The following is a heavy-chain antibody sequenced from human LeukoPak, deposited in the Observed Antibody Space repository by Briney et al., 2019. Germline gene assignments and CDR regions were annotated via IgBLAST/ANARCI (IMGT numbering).Heavy chain of an antibody. D-gene: IGHD3-22*01. CDR2: MNPNSANT. Sequence: ASVKVSCKASGYTFTSYDINWVRQATGQGLEWMGWMNPNSANTGYTQKFQGRVTMTRNTSISTAYMELSSLRSEDTAVYYCARGRYDSSGYYVDYWGQGTLVTVSP. CDR1: GYTFTSYD. V-gene: IGHV1-8*01. CDR3: ARGRYDSSGYYVDY. J-gene: IGHJ4*02.